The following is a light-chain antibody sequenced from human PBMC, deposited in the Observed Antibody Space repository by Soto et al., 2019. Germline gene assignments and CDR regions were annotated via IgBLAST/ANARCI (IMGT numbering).Light chain of an antibody. J-gene: IGKJ4*01. V-gene: IGKV3-15*01. CDR1: RTIGTN. CDR3: QQYADWPLT. CDR2: KTS. Sequence: IVMTQSPATVSVSPGESASLSCRASRTIGTNLGWYQQKPGQAPRLLISKTSTRATGVPARFSGSGSGTEFTLTITSPQSEDIAVYYCQQYADWPLTFGGGTKVDIK.